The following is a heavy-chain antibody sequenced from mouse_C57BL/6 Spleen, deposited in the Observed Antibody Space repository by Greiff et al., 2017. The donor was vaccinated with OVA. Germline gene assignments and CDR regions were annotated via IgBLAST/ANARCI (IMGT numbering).Heavy chain of an antibody. J-gene: IGHJ1*03. CDR1: GFTFSDYG. V-gene: IGHV5-17*01. CDR2: ISRGSSTI. Sequence: EVKLLESGGGLVKPGGSLKLSCAASGFTFSDYGMHWVRQAPEKGLEWVAYISRGSSTIYYADTVKGRFTISRDNAKNTLFLQMTSLRSEDTAMDYCARQLRTGYFDVWGTGTTVTVSS. CDR3: ARQLRTGYFDV. D-gene: IGHD2-12*01.